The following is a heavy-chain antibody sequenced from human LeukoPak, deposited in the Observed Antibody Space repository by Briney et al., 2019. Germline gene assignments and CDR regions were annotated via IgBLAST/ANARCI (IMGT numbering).Heavy chain of an antibody. V-gene: IGHV3-48*03. CDR3: ARRGDGYNSFDY. CDR2: ISSSGTAI. Sequence: GGSLRLSCAASGFTLSSYEMNWVGQAPGKGLEWVSYISSSGTAIYYADSVRGRFTISRDNAKNSLYLQMNSLRAEDTAVYYCARRGDGYNSFDYWGQGTPVTVSS. D-gene: IGHD5-24*01. J-gene: IGHJ4*02. CDR1: GFTLSSYE.